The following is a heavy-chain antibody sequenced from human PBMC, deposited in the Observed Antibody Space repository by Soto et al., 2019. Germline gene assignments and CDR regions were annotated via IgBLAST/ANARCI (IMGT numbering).Heavy chain of an antibody. D-gene: IGHD6-19*01. Sequence: GGSLRLSCAASGFTFSSYGMHWVRQAPGKGLEWVAVISYAGSNKYYADSVKGRFTISRDNSKNTLYLQMNSLRAEDTAVYYCAKDLGSGSGMDVWGQGTTVTVSS. V-gene: IGHV3-30*18. CDR2: ISYAGSNK. CDR3: AKDLGSGSGMDV. CDR1: GFTFSSYG. J-gene: IGHJ6*02.